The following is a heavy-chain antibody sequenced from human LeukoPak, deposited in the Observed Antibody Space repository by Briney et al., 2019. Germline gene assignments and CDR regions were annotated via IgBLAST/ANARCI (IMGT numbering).Heavy chain of an antibody. CDR1: GYTFTIYD. J-gene: IGHJ2*01. Sequence: ASVTVSFKASGYTFTIYDINWVRQATGQGLEWMGWMNPNSGNTGYAQKFQGRVTITRNTSISTAYMELSSLRSEDTAVYYCARTYGDPWYFDLWGRGTLVTVSS. V-gene: IGHV1-8*03. CDR3: ARTYGDPWYFDL. D-gene: IGHD4-17*01. CDR2: MNPNSGNT.